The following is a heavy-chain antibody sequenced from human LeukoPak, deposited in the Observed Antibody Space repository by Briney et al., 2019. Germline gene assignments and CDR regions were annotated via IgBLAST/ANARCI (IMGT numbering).Heavy chain of an antibody. CDR3: ATEAPRSYYFDY. J-gene: IGHJ4*02. Sequence: VASVKVSCMASEDTFTYYHIHWVRQAPGQGVEWLGAVYATGGTTINTQNFQGRVTMTRDTSTGTVYMELSSLRFEDTAMYYCATEAPRSYYFDYWGQGILVTVSS. CDR1: EDTFTYYH. CDR2: VYATGGTT. V-gene: IGHV1-46*01.